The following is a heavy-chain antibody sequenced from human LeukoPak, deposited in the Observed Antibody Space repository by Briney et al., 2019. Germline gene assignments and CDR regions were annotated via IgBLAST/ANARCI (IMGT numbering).Heavy chain of an antibody. D-gene: IGHD4-17*01. CDR1: GFTFSSYG. Sequence: GGSLRLSCAASGFTFSSYGMRWVRQAPGKGLEWVAVISYDGSNKYYADSVKGRFTISRDNSKNTLYLQMNSLRAEDTAVYYCAKDDKASYGDRYYYYGMDVWGKGTTVTVSS. CDR3: AKDDKASYGDRYYYYGMDV. J-gene: IGHJ6*04. CDR2: ISYDGSNK. V-gene: IGHV3-30*18.